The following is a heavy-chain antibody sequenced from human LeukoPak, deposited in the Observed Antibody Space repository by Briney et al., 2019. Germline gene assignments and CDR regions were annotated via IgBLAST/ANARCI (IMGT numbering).Heavy chain of an antibody. V-gene: IGHV3-30*01. CDR1: GFTFSSYA. CDR3: ARDPHPRGTGTIDY. CDR2: ISYDGSNK. J-gene: IGHJ4*02. Sequence: GRSLRLSCAASGFTFSSYAMHWVRQAPGKGLEWVAVISYDGSNKYYADSVKGRLTISRDNSKNTLYLQMNSLRAEDTAVYYCARDPHPRGTGTIDYWGQGTLVTVSS. D-gene: IGHD1-7*01.